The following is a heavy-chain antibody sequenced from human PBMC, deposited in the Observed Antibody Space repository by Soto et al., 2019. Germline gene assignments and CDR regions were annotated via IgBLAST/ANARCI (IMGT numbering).Heavy chain of an antibody. CDR2: ISAYNGNT. CDR1: GYTFTSYG. Sequence: QVQLVQSGAEVKKPGASVKVSCKASGYTFTSYGISWVRQAPGQGLEWMGWISAYNGNTNYAQKLQGSVTMTTDTSTSTAYMELRSLRSDDTAVYYCARDDAPYYYDSSGYSDFDYWGQGTLVTVSS. V-gene: IGHV1-18*04. D-gene: IGHD3-22*01. CDR3: ARDDAPYYYDSSGYSDFDY. J-gene: IGHJ4*02.